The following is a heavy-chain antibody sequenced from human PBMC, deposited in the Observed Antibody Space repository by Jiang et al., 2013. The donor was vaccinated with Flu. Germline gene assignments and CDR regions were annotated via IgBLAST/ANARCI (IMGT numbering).Heavy chain of an antibody. CDR1: GFTFSSYA. Sequence: VQLLESGGGLVQPGGSLRLSCAASGFTFSSYAMSWVRQAPGKGLEWVSAISGSGGSTYYADSVKGRFTISRDNSKNTLYLQMNSLRAEDTAVYYCAKKTGDLWFGELSQFFDYWGQGTLVTVSS. V-gene: IGHV3-23*01. CDR3: AKKTGDLWFGELSQFFDY. J-gene: IGHJ4*02. D-gene: IGHD3-10*01. CDR2: ISGSGGST.